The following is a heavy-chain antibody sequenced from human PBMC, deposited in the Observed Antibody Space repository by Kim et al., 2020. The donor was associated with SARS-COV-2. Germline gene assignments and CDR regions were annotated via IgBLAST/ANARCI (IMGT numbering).Heavy chain of an antibody. CDR1: GGSISSYY. V-gene: IGHV4-59*01. D-gene: IGHD3-10*01. J-gene: IGHJ2*01. CDR3: ARGGGSITMVRGVTPMYW. Sequence: SETLSLTCTVSGGSISSYYWSWIRQPPGKGLEWIGYIYYSGSTNYNPSLKSRVTISVDTSKNQFSLKLSSVTAADTAVYYCARGGGSITMVRGVTPMYW. CDR2: IYYSGST.